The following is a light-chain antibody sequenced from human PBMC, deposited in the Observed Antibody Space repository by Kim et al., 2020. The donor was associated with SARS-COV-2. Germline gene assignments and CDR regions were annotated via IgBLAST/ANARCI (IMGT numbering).Light chain of an antibody. CDR3: QQYNTYATWT. Sequence: AGGDRVTITCRARQSVSTWLAWYQQKPGKAPKVLIYDASSLHSGVPSRFSGSGSGTEFTLTISSLQPDDFATYYCQQYNTYATWTFGQGTKVEIK. V-gene: IGKV1-5*01. CDR2: DAS. J-gene: IGKJ1*01. CDR1: QSVSTW.